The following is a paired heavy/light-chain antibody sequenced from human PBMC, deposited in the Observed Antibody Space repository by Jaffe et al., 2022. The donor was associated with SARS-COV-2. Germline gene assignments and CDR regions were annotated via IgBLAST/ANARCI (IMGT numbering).Heavy chain of an antibody. J-gene: IGHJ4*02. V-gene: IGHV3-30*18. CDR3: AKDGDSKPRWGFINS. Sequence: QVQLVESGGGVVQPGRSLRLSCTASGFIFANYGMHWVRRAPGKGLEWVAATSYNGNNEYYANSVKGRFTVSRDNSKNTLYLQLNSLRPEDAAVYYCAKDGDSKPRWGFINSWGQGTLVTVSS. CDR1: GFIFANYG. CDR2: TSYNGNNE. D-gene: IGHD3-16*01.
Light chain of an antibody. V-gene: IGLV1-44*01. CDR1: NSNVDSNP. CDR2: NNN. Sequence: QSVLAQPPSASGTPGQRVSISCSGSNSNVDSNPVAWYQLLPGTAPKLLIYNNNQRPSGVPGRFSGSKSGTSASLAISGLQSEDEAEYFCAAWDNSLSGPVFGGGTKLTVL. J-gene: IGLJ2*01. CDR3: AAWDNSLSGPV.